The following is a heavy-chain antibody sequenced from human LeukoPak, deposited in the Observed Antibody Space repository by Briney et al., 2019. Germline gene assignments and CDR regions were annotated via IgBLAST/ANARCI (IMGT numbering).Heavy chain of an antibody. D-gene: IGHD6-13*01. J-gene: IGHJ3*02. V-gene: IGHV3-20*04. CDR2: INWNGGST. CDR1: GFTFDDYG. Sequence: GGSLRLSCAASGFTFDDYGISWVRQAPGKGLEWVSGINWNGGSTGYADSVKGRFTISRDNAKNSMYLQMNSLRAEDTALYYCASSSWYGDAFDIWGQGTMVTVSS. CDR3: ASSSWYGDAFDI.